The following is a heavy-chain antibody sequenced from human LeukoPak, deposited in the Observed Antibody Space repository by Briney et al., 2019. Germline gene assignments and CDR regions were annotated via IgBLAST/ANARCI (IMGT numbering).Heavy chain of an antibody. CDR1: GGSISSYY. Sequence: PSETLSLTCTASGGSISSYYCSWIRQPAGKGLEWIGRIYTTGSTNYNPSLKSRVTMSVDTSKNQFSLRLSSVTAADTAVYYCARSAKLRVYYYYMDVWGKGTTVTVSS. J-gene: IGHJ6*03. D-gene: IGHD1-26*01. V-gene: IGHV4-4*07. CDR2: IYTTGST. CDR3: ARSAKLRVYYYYMDV.